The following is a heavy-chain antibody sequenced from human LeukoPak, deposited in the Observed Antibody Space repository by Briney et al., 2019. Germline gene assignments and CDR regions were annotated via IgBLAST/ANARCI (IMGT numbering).Heavy chain of an antibody. J-gene: IGHJ6*03. CDR1: GGSISSHY. CDR2: IYYSGST. D-gene: IGHD3-3*01. V-gene: IGHV4-59*11. CDR3: ARVQYHDFWSGYYTGSWDYYYYMDV. Sequence: SETLSLTCTVSGGSISSHYWSWIRQPPGKGLEWIGYIYYSGSTNYNPSLKSRVTISVDTSKNQFSLKLSSVTAADTAVYYCARVQYHDFWSGYYTGSWDYYYYMDVWGKGTTVTVSS.